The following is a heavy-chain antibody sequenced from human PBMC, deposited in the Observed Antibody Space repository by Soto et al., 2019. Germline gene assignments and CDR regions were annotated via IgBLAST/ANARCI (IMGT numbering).Heavy chain of an antibody. D-gene: IGHD2-21*01. CDR3: ARVRILGWCLDP. V-gene: IGHV4-59*01. J-gene: IGHJ5*02. Sequence: SETLSLTCTVSGGNISSYYWSWIRQPPGKGLEWIGYIYYSGSTNYNPSLKSRVTISVDTSKNQFSLKLSSVTAADTAVYYCARVRILGWCLDPWGQGTLVTVSS. CDR2: IYYSGST. CDR1: GGNISSYY.